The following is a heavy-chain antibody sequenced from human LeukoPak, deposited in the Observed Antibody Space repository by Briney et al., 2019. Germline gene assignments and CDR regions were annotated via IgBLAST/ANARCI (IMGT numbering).Heavy chain of an antibody. J-gene: IGHJ4*01. CDR3: ARDLSGRYCLDF. D-gene: IGHD2-8*02. CDR2: ISGSGNSP. Sequence: PGGSLRLSCATSGFTFTSHAMSWVRQAPGKGLQWVSAISGSGNSPYYADSVKGRFTISRDNSKNILYLQMNSLTVEDTAIYYCARDLSGRYCLDFWGHGTLVTVSS. CDR1: GFTFTSHA. V-gene: IGHV3-23*01.